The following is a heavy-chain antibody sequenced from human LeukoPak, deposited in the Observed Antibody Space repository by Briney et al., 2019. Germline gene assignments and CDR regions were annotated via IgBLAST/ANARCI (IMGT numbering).Heavy chain of an antibody. CDR2: IGTVGDP. D-gene: IGHD3-3*01. CDR3: ARGFLGDAFDI. CDR1: GFXFSRYD. J-gene: IGHJ3*02. Sequence: GGSLRLSCAASGFXFSRYDMHWVRQATGKGPEWVSAIGTVGDPYYPGSVKGRFTISRENAKNSLYLQMNSLRAGDTAVYYCARGFLGDAFDIWGQGTMVTVSS. V-gene: IGHV3-13*05.